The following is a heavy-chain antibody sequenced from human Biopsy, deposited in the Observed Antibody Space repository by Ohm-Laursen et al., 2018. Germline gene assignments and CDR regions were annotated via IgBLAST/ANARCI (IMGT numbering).Heavy chain of an antibody. V-gene: IGHV4-34*08. CDR1: GRTFSDYR. CDR2: INQSGST. Sequence: TLSLTCVVFGRTFSDYRWTWTRQPPGKGLEWIGQINQSGSTNYNPSLKSRVTISADASKYEFSLRLTSATAADTAVYFCGNEVYGRDYWGLGARVTVSS. CDR3: GNEVYGRDY. D-gene: IGHD4-17*01. J-gene: IGHJ4*02.